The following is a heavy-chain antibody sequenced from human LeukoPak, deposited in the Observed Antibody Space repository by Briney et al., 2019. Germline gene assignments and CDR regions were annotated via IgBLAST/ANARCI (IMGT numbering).Heavy chain of an antibody. V-gene: IGHV4-34*01. J-gene: IGHJ4*02. CDR2: INHSGST. CDR1: GGSISGYY. Sequence: SETLSLTCTVSGGSISGYYWSWIRQPPGKGLEWIGEINHSGSTNYNPSLKSRVTISVDTSKNQFSLKLSSVTAADTAVYYCALAGQLGDYWGQGTLVTVSS. CDR3: ALAGQLGDY. D-gene: IGHD6-6*01.